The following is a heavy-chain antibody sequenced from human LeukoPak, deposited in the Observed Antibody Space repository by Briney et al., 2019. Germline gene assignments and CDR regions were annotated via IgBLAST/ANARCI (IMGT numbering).Heavy chain of an antibody. Sequence: SETLSLTCTVSGGSIRSYYWSWIRQPPGKGLECIGYIYYSGSANYNPSLKSRVTISVDTSKNQFSLKLSSVTAADTAVYYCARLGGELWLVLSYWGQGTLVTVSS. CDR1: GGSIRSYY. J-gene: IGHJ4*02. CDR3: ARLGGELWLVLSY. CDR2: IYYSGSA. D-gene: IGHD5-18*01. V-gene: IGHV4-59*08.